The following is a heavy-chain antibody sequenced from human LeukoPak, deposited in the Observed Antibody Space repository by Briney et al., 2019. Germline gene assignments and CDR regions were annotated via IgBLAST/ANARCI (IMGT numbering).Heavy chain of an antibody. Sequence: SETLSLTCAVYGGSFSGYYWSWIRQPPGKGLEWIGEINHSGSTNYNPSLKSRVTISVDTSKNQFSLKLSSVTAEDTAVYYCAKDNVWGYYDTSGYLWGQGTLVTVSS. CDR3: AKDNVWGYYDTSGYL. V-gene: IGHV4-34*01. J-gene: IGHJ5*02. CDR2: INHSGST. CDR1: GGSFSGYY. D-gene: IGHD3-22*01.